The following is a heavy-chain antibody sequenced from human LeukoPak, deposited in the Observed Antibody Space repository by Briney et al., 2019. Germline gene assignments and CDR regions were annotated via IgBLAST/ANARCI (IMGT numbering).Heavy chain of an antibody. CDR2: IYYSGST. CDR1: GDSIIGYY. V-gene: IGHV4-39*07. D-gene: IGHD3-16*01. CDR3: ARDGGVPLDY. J-gene: IGHJ4*02. Sequence: SETLSLTCSVSGDSIIGYYWGWIRQPPGKGLEWIGSIYYSGSTYYNPSLKSRVTISVDTSKNQFSLKLSSVTAADTAVYYCARDGGVPLDYWGQGTLVTVSS.